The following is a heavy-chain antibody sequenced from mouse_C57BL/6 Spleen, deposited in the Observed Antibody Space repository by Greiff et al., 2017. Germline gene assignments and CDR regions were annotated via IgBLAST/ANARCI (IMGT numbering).Heavy chain of an antibody. CDR1: GYSFTGYY. CDR3: ARRVDSLLRSPVDY. J-gene: IGHJ2*01. V-gene: IGHV1-42*01. CDR2: INPSTGGT. Sequence: EVQLQQSGPELVKPGASVKISCKASGYSFTGYYMNWVKQSPEKSLEWIGEINPSTGGTTYNQKFKAKATLTVDKSSSTAYMPLKSLTSVDSSVYYGARRVDSLLRSPVDYGGQGTTLTVSS. D-gene: IGHD1-2*01.